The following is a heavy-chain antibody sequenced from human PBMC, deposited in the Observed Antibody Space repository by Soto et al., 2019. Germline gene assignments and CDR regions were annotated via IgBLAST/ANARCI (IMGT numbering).Heavy chain of an antibody. Sequence: ASVKVSCKASGYTFTGDYMHWVRQAPGQGREWMGWSNPNSGGTNYAQKFQGRATMTRDKSISTAYMELSRLRSDETAVYYCARHIVGATGRAFDIPGHGQTVT. CDR2: SNPNSGGT. J-gene: IGHJ3*02. CDR1: GYTFTGDY. CDR3: ARHIVGATGRAFDI. D-gene: IGHD1-26*01. V-gene: IGHV1-2*02.